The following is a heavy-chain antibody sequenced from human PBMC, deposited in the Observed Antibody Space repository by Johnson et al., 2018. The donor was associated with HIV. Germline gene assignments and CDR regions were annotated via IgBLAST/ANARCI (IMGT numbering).Heavy chain of an antibody. J-gene: IGHJ3*02. CDR2: IYSGGDT. D-gene: IGHD4-17*01. CDR1: GLTVSHNY. V-gene: IGHV3-66*01. Sequence: VQLVESGGGLVQPGGSLRLSCAASGLTVSHNYMSWVRQAPGKGLEWVSVIYSGGDTYYADSVKGRFTISRDISKNTVFLQMNSLRAQDTAVYYCARVSPVYGDYLPNNAFDIWGQGTMVTVSS. CDR3: ARVSPVYGDYLPNNAFDI.